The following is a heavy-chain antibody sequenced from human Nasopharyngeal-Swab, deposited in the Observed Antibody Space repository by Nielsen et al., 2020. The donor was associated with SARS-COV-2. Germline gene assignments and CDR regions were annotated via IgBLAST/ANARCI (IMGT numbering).Heavy chain of an antibody. J-gene: IGHJ5*02. D-gene: IGHD6-6*01. CDR2: ISYDGSNT. Sequence: VRQAPGKGLEWVAVISYDGSNTYYADSVKGRFTIPRHNSKNTLYLQMNSLRVEDTAVYYCARALDPRRYNWFDPWGQGTLVTAPQ. CDR3: ARALDPRRYNWFDP. V-gene: IGHV3-30*14.